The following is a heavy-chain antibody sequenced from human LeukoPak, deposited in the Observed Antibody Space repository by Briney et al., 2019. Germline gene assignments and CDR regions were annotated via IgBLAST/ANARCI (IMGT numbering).Heavy chain of an antibody. J-gene: IGHJ4*02. CDR1: GFTSSSYW. Sequence: PGGSLRLSCAASGFTSSSYWMSWVRQAPGKGLEWVANIKQDGSEKYYVDSVKGRFTISRDNAKNSLYLQMDSLRAEDTAVYYCARDSYYDPIWGQGTLVTVSS. V-gene: IGHV3-7*01. CDR2: IKQDGSEK. D-gene: IGHD3-22*01. CDR3: ARDSYYDPI.